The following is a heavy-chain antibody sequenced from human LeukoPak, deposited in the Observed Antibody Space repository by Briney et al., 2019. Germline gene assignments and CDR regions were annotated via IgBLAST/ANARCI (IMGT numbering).Heavy chain of an antibody. CDR2: ISGSGGST. J-gene: IGHJ4*02. V-gene: IGHV3-23*01. Sequence: GGSLRLSCAASGFTFSSYAMSWVRQAPGKGLEWVSAISGSGGSTYYADSVKGRFTISRDNSKNTLYLQMNSLRAEDTAVYYCAKDPSPNYYYDSSGYFDEYYWGQGTLVTVSS. CDR3: AKDPSPNYYYDSSGYFDEYY. CDR1: GFTFSSYA. D-gene: IGHD3-22*01.